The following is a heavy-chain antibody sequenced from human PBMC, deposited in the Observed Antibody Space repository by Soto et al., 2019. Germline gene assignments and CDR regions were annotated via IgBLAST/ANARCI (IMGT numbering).Heavy chain of an antibody. CDR3: ARDGHDPGSFDI. D-gene: IGHD3-16*01. V-gene: IGHV1-18*01. J-gene: IGHJ3*02. CDR1: CYTLTSYC. CDR2: ISAYNGNT. Sequence: APVKVSCQASCYTLTSYCINWGRPAPGQGLEWMGWISAYNGNTNYAEKLQGRVTMTTDTSTSTAYMELRSLRSDDTAVYYCARDGHDPGSFDIWGQGTMVTVSS.